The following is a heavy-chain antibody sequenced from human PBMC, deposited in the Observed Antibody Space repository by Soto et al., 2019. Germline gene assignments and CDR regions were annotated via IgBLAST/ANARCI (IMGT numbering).Heavy chain of an antibody. V-gene: IGHV3-74*01. CDR3: ARFRVDGDYVP. CDR1: GFTFSNYW. CDR2: INSDGSST. J-gene: IGHJ5*02. D-gene: IGHD4-17*01. Sequence: EVQLVESGGGLVQPGGSLRLSCAVSGFTFSNYWMHWVRQAPGKGLVWVSRINSDGSSTSYADFVKGRFTISRDNAKNTLNLQMNSLRAEDTAVYYCARFRVDGDYVPWGQGTLVTVSS.